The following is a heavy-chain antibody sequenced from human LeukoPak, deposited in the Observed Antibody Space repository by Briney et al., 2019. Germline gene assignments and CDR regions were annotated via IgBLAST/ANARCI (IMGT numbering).Heavy chain of an antibody. J-gene: IGHJ4*02. V-gene: IGHV3-23*01. CDR3: ARGAGGGYFDY. CDR1: GFTFSTNA. D-gene: IGHD3-16*01. CDR2: ISTTGSST. Sequence: GGSLRLSCAASGFTFSTNAMSWVRQAPGKGLEWVSAISTTGSSTYYANSVKDQFAISRDNSKNTLYLQMNSLRAEDTAVFYCARGAGGGYFDYWGQGTLVTVSS.